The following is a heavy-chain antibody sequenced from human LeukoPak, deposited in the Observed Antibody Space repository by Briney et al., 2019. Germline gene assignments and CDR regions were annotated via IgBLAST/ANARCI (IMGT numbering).Heavy chain of an antibody. Sequence: SETLSLTCTVSGGSISSHYWSWIRQPAGKGLEWIGRIYTSGSTNYNPSLKSRVTMSVDTSKNQFSLKLSSVTAADTAVYYCARETYYYDSSGYYSDNWFDPWGQGTLVTVSS. CDR2: IYTSGST. CDR3: ARETYYYDSSGYYSDNWFDP. V-gene: IGHV4-4*07. J-gene: IGHJ5*02. CDR1: GGSISSHY. D-gene: IGHD3-22*01.